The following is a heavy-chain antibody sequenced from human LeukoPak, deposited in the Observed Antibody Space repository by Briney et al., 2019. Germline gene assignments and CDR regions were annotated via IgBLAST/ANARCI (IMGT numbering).Heavy chain of an antibody. CDR3: ARARYVAAAGHTFDY. V-gene: IGHV3-49*04. Sequence: GGSLRLSCAASGFTFSSSAMTWVRQAPGKGLEWVGFIRSKAYGGTTEYAASVKGRFTISRDDSKSIAYLQMNSLKTEDTAVYYCARARYVAAAGHTFDYWGQGTLVTVSS. J-gene: IGHJ4*02. CDR2: IRSKAYGGTT. CDR1: GFTFSSSA. D-gene: IGHD6-13*01.